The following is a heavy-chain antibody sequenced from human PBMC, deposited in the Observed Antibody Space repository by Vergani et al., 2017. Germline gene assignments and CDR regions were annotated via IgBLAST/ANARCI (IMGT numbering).Heavy chain of an antibody. V-gene: IGHV3-30-3*01. J-gene: IGHJ3*01. CDR1: GFTFSSYA. CDR3: ARGSDAFDF. CDR2: ISYDGSNK. Sequence: QVQLVESGGGVVQPGRSLRLSCAASGFTFSSYAMHWVRQAPGKGLEWVAVISYDGSNKYYADSVKGRFTISRDNSKNTLYLQMNSLRAEDTALYYCARGSDAFDFWGQGTMVTVSS.